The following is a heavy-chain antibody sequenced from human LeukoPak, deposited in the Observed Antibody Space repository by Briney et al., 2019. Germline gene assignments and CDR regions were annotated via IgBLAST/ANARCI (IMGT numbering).Heavy chain of an antibody. CDR2: INSNGRSP. D-gene: IGHD6-13*01. CDR3: ARGAAADTYFFDY. V-gene: IGHV3-64*01. CDR1: GFTFSSYA. Sequence: GGSLRLSCAASGFTFSSYAMHWVRQAPGKGLEYVSAINSNGRSPYYANSVKGRFTISRDNSKNMLYLQMGSLRAEDMAVYYCARGAAADTYFFDYWGQGTLVTVSS. J-gene: IGHJ4*02.